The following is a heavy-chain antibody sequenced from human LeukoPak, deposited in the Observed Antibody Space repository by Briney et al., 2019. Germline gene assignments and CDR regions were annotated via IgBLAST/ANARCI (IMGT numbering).Heavy chain of an antibody. CDR1: GFTFDTYD. CDR2: ITAGGRGAT. Sequence: GGSLRLSCAASGFTFDTYDVSWVRQAPGKGLEWVSTITAGGRGATYYADSVKGRFTMSRHRSTRTLSLQMNRLRVGDTGAYYCAELHGRINWFDPWGQGTLVTVSS. V-gene: IGHV3-23*01. J-gene: IGHJ5*02. D-gene: IGHD2-21*01. CDR3: AELHGRINWFDP.